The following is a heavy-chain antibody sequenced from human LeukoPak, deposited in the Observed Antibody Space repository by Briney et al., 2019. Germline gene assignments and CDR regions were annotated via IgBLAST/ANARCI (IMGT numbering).Heavy chain of an antibody. J-gene: IGHJ5*02. CDR2: IIPILGIA. Sequence: GASVKVSCKASGGTFSSYAISWVRQAPGQGLEWMGRIIPILGIANYAQKFRGRVTITADKSTSTAYMELSSLRSEDTAVYYCARVRCSSTSCSPRAWFGPWGQGTLVTVSS. D-gene: IGHD2-2*01. V-gene: IGHV1-69*04. CDR3: ARVRCSSTSCSPRAWFGP. CDR1: GGTFSSYA.